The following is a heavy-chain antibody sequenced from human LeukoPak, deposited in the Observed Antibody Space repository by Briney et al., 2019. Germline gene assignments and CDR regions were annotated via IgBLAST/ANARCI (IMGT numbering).Heavy chain of an antibody. D-gene: IGHD6-13*01. J-gene: IGHJ4*02. CDR3: ARERSSWYYLDY. CDR2: TYYSSQWYY. CDR1: GDSVSSNIAT. V-gene: IGHV6-1*01. Sequence: SQTLSLTCVISGDSVSSNIATWKWLRQSPSRGLEWLGRTYYSSQWYYDYAVSVRSRITINPDTSKNQFSLQLSSVTPEDTAVYFCARERSSWYYLDYWGQGMLVTVSS.